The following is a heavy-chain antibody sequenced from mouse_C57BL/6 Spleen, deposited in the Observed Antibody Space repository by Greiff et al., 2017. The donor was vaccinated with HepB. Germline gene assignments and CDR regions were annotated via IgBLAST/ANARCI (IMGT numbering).Heavy chain of an antibody. CDR2: IYPGDGDT. Sequence: VQLQESGAELVKPGASVKISCKASGYAFSSYWMNWVKQRPGKGLEWIGQIYPGDGDTNYNGKFKGKATLTADKSSSTAYMQLSSLTSEDSAVYFCARLVTTPYAMDYWGQGTSVTVSS. CDR3: ARLVTTPYAMDY. CDR1: GYAFSSYW. J-gene: IGHJ4*01. D-gene: IGHD2-5*01. V-gene: IGHV1-80*01.